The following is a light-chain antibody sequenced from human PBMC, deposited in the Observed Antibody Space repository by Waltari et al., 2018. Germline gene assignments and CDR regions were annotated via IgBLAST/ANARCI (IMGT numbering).Light chain of an antibody. CDR1: QTIGFS. J-gene: IGKJ1*01. CDR3: QQYNNWPPGT. Sequence: TVVTQSPATLSVSPGERATLSCRTSQTIGFSLAWHQQKPGQAPRLLIYHASTRATGIPDRFSGSGSESDFTLTISSLQSEDVAVYYCQQYNNWPPGTFGQGTKVEI. V-gene: IGKV3-15*01. CDR2: HAS.